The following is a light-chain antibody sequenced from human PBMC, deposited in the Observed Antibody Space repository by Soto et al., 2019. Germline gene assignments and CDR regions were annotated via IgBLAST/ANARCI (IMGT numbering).Light chain of an antibody. CDR2: DVS. J-gene: IGLJ3*02. Sequence: QAVLTQSASVSGSPGQSITISCTGTSSDVGGYNYVSWYQQHPGKAPKLIIYDVSNRPSGVSTRFSGSKSGNTASLTISGLQAEDEADYSCSSYTSINSWVFGGGTKVTVL. CDR1: SSDVGGYNY. CDR3: SSYTSINSWV. V-gene: IGLV2-14*01.